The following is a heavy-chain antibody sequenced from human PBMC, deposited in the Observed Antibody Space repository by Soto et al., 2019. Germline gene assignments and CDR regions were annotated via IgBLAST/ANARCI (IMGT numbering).Heavy chain of an antibody. CDR1: GFTFSSYA. V-gene: IGHV3-23*01. CDR3: AIDLPRVDFEYYYDSSGYYPGFDY. Sequence: EVQLLESGGGLVQPGGSLRLSCAASGFTFSSYAMSWVRQAPGKGLEWVSAISGSGGSTYYADSVKGRFTISRDNSKNTLYLQMNSLRAEDTAVYYCAIDLPRVDFEYYYDSSGYYPGFDYWGQGTLVTVSS. CDR2: ISGSGGST. J-gene: IGHJ4*02. D-gene: IGHD3-22*01.